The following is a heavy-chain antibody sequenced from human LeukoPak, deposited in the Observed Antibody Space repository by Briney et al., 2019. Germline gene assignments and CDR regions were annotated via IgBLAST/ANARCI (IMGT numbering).Heavy chain of an antibody. V-gene: IGHV1-18*01. CDR1: GYTFTSYG. CDR3: ARSASGKDLMDV. Sequence: ASVKVSCKASGYTFTSYGISWVRQAPGQGLEWMGWISAYNGNTNYAQKLQGRVTMTTETSTSTAYMELRSLRSDDTAVYYCARSASGKDLMDVWGKGTTVTVSS. CDR2: ISAYNGNT. J-gene: IGHJ6*03. D-gene: IGHD3-10*01.